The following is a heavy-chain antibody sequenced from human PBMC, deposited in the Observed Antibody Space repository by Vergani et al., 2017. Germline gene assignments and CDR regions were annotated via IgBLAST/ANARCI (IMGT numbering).Heavy chain of an antibody. Sequence: QVQLVESGGGVVQPGRSLRLSCAASGFTFSSYGMHWVRQAPGKGLEWVAVIWYDGSNKYYADSVKGRFTISRDNSKNTLYLQMNSLRAEDTAVYYCAREGGNLRDAFDIWGQGTMVTVSS. CDR2: IWYDGSNK. CDR3: AREGGNLRDAFDI. CDR1: GFTFSSYG. D-gene: IGHD4-23*01. J-gene: IGHJ3*02. V-gene: IGHV3-33*01.